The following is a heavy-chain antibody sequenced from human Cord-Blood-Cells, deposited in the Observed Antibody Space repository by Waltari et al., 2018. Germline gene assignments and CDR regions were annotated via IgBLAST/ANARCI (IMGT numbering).Heavy chain of an antibody. CDR1: GGSISSSSYY. V-gene: IGHV4-39*01. D-gene: IGHD7-27*01. Sequence: QLQLQESGPGLVKPSETLSLTCTVSGGSISSSSYYWGWIRQPPGKGLEWIGSIYYSGDTPYSPSLKMRVTISVDTSKNQVSLKLSSVAAADTAVYYCASSTGEDAFDIWGQGTMVTVSS. CDR3: ASSTGEDAFDI. J-gene: IGHJ3*02. CDR2: IYYSGDT.